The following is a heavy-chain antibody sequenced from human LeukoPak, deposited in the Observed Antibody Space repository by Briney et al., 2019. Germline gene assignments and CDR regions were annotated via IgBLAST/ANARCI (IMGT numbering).Heavy chain of an antibody. J-gene: IGHJ5*02. Sequence: SETLSLTCTVSGGSISSYYWSWIRQPAGKGLEWIGRIYTSGSTNYNPSLKSRVTMSVDTSKNQFSLKLSSVTAADTAVYYCARVNSAGESLRYFDWLPPSNWFDPWGQGTLVTVSS. V-gene: IGHV4-4*07. CDR1: GGSISSYY. CDR3: ARVNSAGESLRYFDWLPPSNWFDP. D-gene: IGHD3-9*01. CDR2: IYTSGST.